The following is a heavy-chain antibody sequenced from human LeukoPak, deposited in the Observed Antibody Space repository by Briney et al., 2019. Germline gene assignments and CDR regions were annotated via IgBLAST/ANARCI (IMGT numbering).Heavy chain of an antibody. D-gene: IGHD1-26*01. J-gene: IGHJ3*02. Sequence: PGGSLRLSCAASGFTVSSSYMSWVRQAPGKGLEWVSVLYGGGSTYYADSVKGRFTISRDNSKNTLYLQMNSLRAEDTAVYYCARSHRGSNSLSFDIWSQGTKVTVSS. CDR2: LYGGGST. V-gene: IGHV3-53*01. CDR3: ARSHRGSNSLSFDI. CDR1: GFTVSSSY.